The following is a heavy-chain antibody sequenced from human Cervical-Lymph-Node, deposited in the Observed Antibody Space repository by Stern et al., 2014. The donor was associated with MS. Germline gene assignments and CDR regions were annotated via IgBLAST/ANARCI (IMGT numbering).Heavy chain of an antibody. D-gene: IGHD1-26*01. CDR1: GFVFRRYA. Sequence: VQLVESGGGVVQPGRSLRLSCAASGFVFRRYALHWVRQAPGQGLVWVALISYDGRDKYYTDSVKGRFTVSRDNSNNTVDLEMNSLRLEDTAVYYCAKGGSGSYLDWGQGSLVTVSS. J-gene: IGHJ4*02. CDR3: AKGGSGSYLD. CDR2: ISYDGRDK. V-gene: IGHV3-30*04.